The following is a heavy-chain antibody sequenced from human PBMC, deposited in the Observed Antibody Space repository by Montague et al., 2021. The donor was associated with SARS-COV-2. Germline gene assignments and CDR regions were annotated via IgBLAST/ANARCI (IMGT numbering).Heavy chain of an antibody. J-gene: IGHJ5*02. CDR3: ARQGDQLLLEYWFDP. CDR1: GGSISSGSYY. D-gene: IGHD2-2*01. V-gene: IGHV4-39*01. Sequence: SETLSPTCTVSGGSISSGSYYWGWIRQPPGKGLEWIGSIYYSGSTYYNPSLKSRVTISVDTSKNQLSLKLSSVTAADTAVYYCARQGDQLLLEYWFDPWGQGTLVTVSS. CDR2: IYYSGST.